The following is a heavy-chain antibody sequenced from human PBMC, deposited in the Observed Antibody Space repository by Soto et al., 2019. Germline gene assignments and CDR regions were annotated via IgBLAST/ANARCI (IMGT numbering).Heavy chain of an antibody. CDR3: PTFNGDYNSDH. J-gene: IGHJ4*01. CDR1: GYTLNEVA. CDR2: FDPDEDET. Sequence: QVQLVQSGAEVKKPGATVKVSCKVSGYTLNEVAMHRVRQAPGKGLEWLGGFDPDEDETIYTQHFQGRVTMTENTSTDKVYMEVSSLRYVDTALYFCPTFNGDYNSDHWGQGALVTVSS. V-gene: IGHV1-24*01. D-gene: IGHD4-17*01.